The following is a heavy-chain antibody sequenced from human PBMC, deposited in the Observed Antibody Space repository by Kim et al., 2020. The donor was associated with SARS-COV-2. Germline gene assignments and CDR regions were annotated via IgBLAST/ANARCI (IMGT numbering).Heavy chain of an antibody. J-gene: IGHJ6*02. V-gene: IGHV3-30*07. D-gene: IGHD2-15*01. Sequence: YADSVKGRFTISSDNSSNTVHLQMNSLRVDDTAVYYCARDAGSYYYYSMDVWGPGTTVTVSS. CDR3: ARDAGSYYYYSMDV.